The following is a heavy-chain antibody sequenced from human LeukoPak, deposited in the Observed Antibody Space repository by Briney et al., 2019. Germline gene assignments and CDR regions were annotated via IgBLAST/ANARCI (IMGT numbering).Heavy chain of an antibody. CDR2: ISSSSSYI. CDR1: GFTFSSYG. V-gene: IGHV3-21*01. Sequence: GGSLRLSCAASGFTFSSYGMNWVRQAPGKGLEWVSSISSSSSYIYYADSVKGRFTISRDNAKNSLYLQMNSLRAEDTAVYYCYPSRPNYDFWSGYPYYYYGMDVWGRGTTVTVSS. D-gene: IGHD3-3*01. CDR3: YPSRPNYDFWSGYPYYYYGMDV. J-gene: IGHJ6*02.